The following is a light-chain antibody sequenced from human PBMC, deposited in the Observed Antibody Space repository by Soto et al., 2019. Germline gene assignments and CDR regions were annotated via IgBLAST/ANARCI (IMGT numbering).Light chain of an antibody. CDR2: DDN. V-gene: IGLV1-51*01. J-gene: IGLJ1*01. Sequence: SVLTQPPSVSAAPGQKVTISCYGSSSNIGGNSVSWYQQLPGTAPKLLIYDDNKRPSGIPDRFSGSKSGTSATLGITGFQTGDEADYYCGSWDSSLSAYVFGTGTRSPS. CDR3: GSWDSSLSAYV. CDR1: SSNIGGNS.